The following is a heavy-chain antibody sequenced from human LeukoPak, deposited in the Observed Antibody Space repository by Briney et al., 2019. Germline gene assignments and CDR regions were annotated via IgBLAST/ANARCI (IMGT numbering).Heavy chain of an antibody. CDR3: ATYLGAAAVDLDAFDI. CDR1: GYTFTSYA. CDR2: INAGNGNT. Sequence: ASVKVSCKASGYTFTSYAMHWVRQAPGQRLEWMGWINAGNGNTKYSQKFQGRVTITRDTSASTAYMELSSLRSEDTAVYYCATYLGAAAVDLDAFDIWGQGTMVTVSS. V-gene: IGHV1-3*01. J-gene: IGHJ3*02. D-gene: IGHD6-13*01.